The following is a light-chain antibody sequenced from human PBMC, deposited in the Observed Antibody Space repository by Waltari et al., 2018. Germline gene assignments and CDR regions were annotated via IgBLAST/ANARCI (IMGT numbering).Light chain of an antibody. CDR2: EVT. V-gene: IGLV2-23*02. CDR3: CSYAGSATPYV. J-gene: IGLJ1*01. Sequence: QSALTQPASVSGSPGQSITLPCTGTSSDVGRANLVSWYQQHPGKAPKLMIFEVTKRPSGVSNRFSGSTSGNTASLTISGLQAEDEADYYCCSYAGSATPYVFGTGTKVTVL. CDR1: SSDVGRANL.